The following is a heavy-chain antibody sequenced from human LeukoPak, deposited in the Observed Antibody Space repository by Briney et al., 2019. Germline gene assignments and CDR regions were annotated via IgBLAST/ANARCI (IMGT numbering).Heavy chain of an antibody. CDR3: ARDRPGAAAGFDY. J-gene: IGHJ4*02. Sequence: ASVKVSCKASGGTFSSYAISWVRQAPGQGLEWMGGIIPIFGTADYAQKFQGRVTITADESTSTAYMELSSLRSEDTAVYYCARDRPGAAAGFDYWGQGTLVTVSS. CDR2: IIPIFGTA. CDR1: GGTFSSYA. D-gene: IGHD6-13*01. V-gene: IGHV1-69*13.